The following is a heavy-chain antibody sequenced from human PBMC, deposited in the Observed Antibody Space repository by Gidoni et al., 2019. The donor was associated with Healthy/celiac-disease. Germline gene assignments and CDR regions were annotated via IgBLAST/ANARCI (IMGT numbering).Heavy chain of an antibody. Sequence: EVQLVESGGGLVQPDRSLRLSCAASGFTFDAYPMHWVRQAPGKGLEWVSGISWNSGSIGYADSVKGRFTISRDNAKNSLYLQMNSLRSEDTALYYCAKDLVAHTCYYYYYGMDVWGQGTTVTVSS. CDR1: GFTFDAYP. CDR3: AKDLVAHTCYYYYYGMDV. D-gene: IGHD2-15*01. V-gene: IGHV3-9*01. J-gene: IGHJ6*02. CDR2: ISWNSGSI.